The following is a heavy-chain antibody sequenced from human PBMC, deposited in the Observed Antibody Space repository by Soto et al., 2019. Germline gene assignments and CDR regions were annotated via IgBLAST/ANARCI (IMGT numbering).Heavy chain of an antibody. D-gene: IGHD2-21*01. V-gene: IGHV4-31*03. Sequence: SETLSLTCSISGGSISSGGYYWSWVRQRPGKGLEWIGYVYFNENTYYNPSLKSRVTISVGTSKSQFSLGLSSVTAADAAVYYCARQITMALGIAFWCPGISVT. CDR3: ARQITMALGIAF. CDR2: VYFNENT. CDR1: GGSISSGGYY. J-gene: IGHJ4*02.